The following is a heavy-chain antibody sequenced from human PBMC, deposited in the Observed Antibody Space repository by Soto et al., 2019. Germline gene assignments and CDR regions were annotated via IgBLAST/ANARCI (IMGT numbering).Heavy chain of an antibody. Sequence: SETLSLACTVSGGSISSYYWGWVRQPPGKGLEWIGYIYYSGSTNYNPSLKSRLTISLDTSKNQFSLKLSSVTAADTAVYYCARGCGSDCYSNYFDYWGQGTLVTVSS. CDR1: GGSISSYY. V-gene: IGHV4-59*01. J-gene: IGHJ4*02. CDR2: IYYSGST. D-gene: IGHD2-21*02. CDR3: ARGCGSDCYSNYFDY.